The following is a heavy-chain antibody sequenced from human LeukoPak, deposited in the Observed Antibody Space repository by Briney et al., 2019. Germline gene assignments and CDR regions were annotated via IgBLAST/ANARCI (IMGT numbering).Heavy chain of an antibody. D-gene: IGHD6-13*01. Sequence: SQTLSLTCTVSGGSISSGGYYWSWIRQHPGKGLEWIGYIYYSGSTYYNPSLKSRVTISVDTSKNQFSLKLSSVTAADTAVHYCARGHRGGSSCFDYWGQGTLVTVSS. CDR2: IYYSGST. V-gene: IGHV4-31*03. CDR3: ARGHRGGSSCFDY. CDR1: GGSISSGGYY. J-gene: IGHJ4*02.